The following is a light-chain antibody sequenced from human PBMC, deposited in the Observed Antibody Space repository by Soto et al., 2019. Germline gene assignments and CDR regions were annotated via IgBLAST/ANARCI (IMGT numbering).Light chain of an antibody. CDR3: QSYDSSIVV. Sequence: NFMLTQPHSVSESPGKTVTISCTRSSGSIASNYVQWYQQRPGSAPTTVIYEDNQRPSGVPDRFSGSIDSSSNSASLTISGLKTEDEADYCFQSYDSSIVVFGGGTKLTVL. CDR1: SGSIASNY. CDR2: EDN. J-gene: IGLJ2*01. V-gene: IGLV6-57*04.